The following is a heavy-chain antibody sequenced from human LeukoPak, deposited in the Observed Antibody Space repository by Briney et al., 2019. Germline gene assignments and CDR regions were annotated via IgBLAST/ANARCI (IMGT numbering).Heavy chain of an antibody. V-gene: IGHV1-69*04. J-gene: IGHJ5*02. CDR3: ARDLKDRFDP. CDR2: IIPILGIA. CDR1: GGTFSSYA. Sequence: SVKVSCKASGGTFSSYAISWVRQAPGQGLEWMGRIIPILGIANYAQKFQGRVTITADKSTSTAYTELSSLRSEDTAVYYCARDLKDRFDPWGQGTLVTVSS.